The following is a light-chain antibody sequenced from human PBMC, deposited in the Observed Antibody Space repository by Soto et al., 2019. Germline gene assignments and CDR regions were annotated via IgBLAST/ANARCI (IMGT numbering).Light chain of an antibody. CDR3: SSYTSSNTLV. J-gene: IGLJ3*02. Sequence: QSALAQPASVSGSPGQSITISCTGTSSDVGGYKYVSWYQQHPGKAPKLMIYEVGNRPSGVSQRFSGSKSGNTASLTIFGLQAEEEADYYCSSYTSSNTLVFGGGTKVTVL. CDR1: SSDVGGYKY. V-gene: IGLV2-14*01. CDR2: EVG.